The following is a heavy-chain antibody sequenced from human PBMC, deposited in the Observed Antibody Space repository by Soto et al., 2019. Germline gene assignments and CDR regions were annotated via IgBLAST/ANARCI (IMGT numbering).Heavy chain of an antibody. CDR3: ARGSTGSDIVVVPAARWVDY. CDR2: INHSGST. CDR1: GGSFSGYY. J-gene: IGHJ4*02. V-gene: IGHV4-34*01. D-gene: IGHD2-2*01. Sequence: SETLSLTCAVYGGSFSGYYWSWIRQPPGKGLEWIGEINHSGSTNYNPSLKSRVTISVDTSNNQFSLKLSSVTAADTAVYYCARGSTGSDIVVVPAARWVDYWGQGTLVTVSS.